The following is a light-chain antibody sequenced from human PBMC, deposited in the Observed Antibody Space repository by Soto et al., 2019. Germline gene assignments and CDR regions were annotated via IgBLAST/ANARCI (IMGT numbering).Light chain of an antibody. CDR3: HRYGSSPQT. Sequence: EIVLAQYPGTLSLSPGEVATLSFRACEALTNSYLAWYQQKPGQAPSLLIYVASSRATAIPDRSSGSGSGTEFTLTVARLEPEDFAVYSCHRYGSSPQTFRRGTKVDIK. J-gene: IGKJ1*01. V-gene: IGKV3-20*01. CDR2: VAS. CDR1: EALTNSY.